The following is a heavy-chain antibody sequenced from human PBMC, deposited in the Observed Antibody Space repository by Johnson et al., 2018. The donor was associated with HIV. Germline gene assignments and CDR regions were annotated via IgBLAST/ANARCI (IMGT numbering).Heavy chain of an antibody. Sequence: QVQLVESGGGVVQPGRSLRLSCAASGFTFSSYGMHWVRQAPGKGLEWVAVISYDGSNKFYADSVKGRFTISRDNSKNTLYLQMHSLRAEDTAVYYCARDSQWEIDDAFDIWGQGTMVTVSS. J-gene: IGHJ3*02. V-gene: IGHV3-30*19. CDR2: ISYDGSNK. D-gene: IGHD1-26*01. CDR1: GFTFSSYG. CDR3: ARDSQWEIDDAFDI.